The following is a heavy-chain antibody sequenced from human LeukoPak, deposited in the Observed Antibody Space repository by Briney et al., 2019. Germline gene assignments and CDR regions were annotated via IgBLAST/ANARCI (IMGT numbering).Heavy chain of an antibody. Sequence: SETLSLTCTVAGGCISSRYWSWIRQPPGKGLEWIGYIYYSGSTNYNPSLKSRVTISVDTSKNQFSLKLSSVTAADTAVYYCAREGSIVGAAGAFDIWGQGTMVTVSS. J-gene: IGHJ3*02. CDR2: IYYSGST. CDR1: GGCISSRY. V-gene: IGHV4-59*11. CDR3: AREGSIVGAAGAFDI. D-gene: IGHD1-26*01.